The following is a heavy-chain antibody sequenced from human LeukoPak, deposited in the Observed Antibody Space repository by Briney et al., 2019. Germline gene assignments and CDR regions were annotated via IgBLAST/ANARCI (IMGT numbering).Heavy chain of an antibody. CDR3: ARASYGDYVYYYYGMDV. CDR1: GGSFSSYY. J-gene: IGHJ6*02. V-gene: IGHV4-59*01. CDR2: IYYSGST. D-gene: IGHD4-17*01. Sequence: PSETLSLTCTVSGGSFSSYYWSWIRQPPGKGLEWIGYIYYSGSTNYNPSLKSRVTISVDTSKNQFSLKLSSVTAADTAVYYCARASYGDYVYYYYGMDVWGQGTTVTVSS.